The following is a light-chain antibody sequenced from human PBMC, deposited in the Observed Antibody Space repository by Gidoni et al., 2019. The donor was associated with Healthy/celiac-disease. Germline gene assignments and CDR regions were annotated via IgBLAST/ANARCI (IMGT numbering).Light chain of an antibody. Sequence: DIQMTPSPSTLSASVGDRVTITCRASQSISSWLAWYQQQRGKAPTLLIYDASSLESGVQSRFSGRGSGTEFTLTIRSLQPDDFATYYCQQYNSYSPFGQGTKVEIK. CDR2: DAS. J-gene: IGKJ1*01. CDR3: QQYNSYSP. V-gene: IGKV1-5*01. CDR1: QSISSW.